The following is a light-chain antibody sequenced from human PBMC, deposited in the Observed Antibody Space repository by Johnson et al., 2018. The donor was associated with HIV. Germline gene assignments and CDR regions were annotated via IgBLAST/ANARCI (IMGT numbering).Light chain of an antibody. CDR3: GSWDSSRSALYV. CDR1: SSNIGNNY. J-gene: IGLJ1*01. V-gene: IGLV1-51*01. CDR2: DNN. Sequence: QSVLTQPPSVSAAPGQKVTISCSGSSSNIGNNYVSWYQQLPGTAPKLLIYDNNKRPSGIPDRFSGSKSGTSATLGITGLPTGDEADYYCGSWDSSRSALYVFGTGTKVAVL.